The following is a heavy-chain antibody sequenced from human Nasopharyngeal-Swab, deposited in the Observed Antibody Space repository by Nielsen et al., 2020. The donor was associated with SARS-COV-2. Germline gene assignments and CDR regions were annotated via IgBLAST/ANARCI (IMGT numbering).Heavy chain of an antibody. V-gene: IGHV4-39*01. D-gene: IGHD3-3*01. CDR3: ASSFGVVIMDV. Sequence: SETLSLTCTVSGASISSNFYFWGWIRQPPGKGLEWIGSIFYSGSTYYNPSLKSRVTISLDTSKNQFSLNLNSVTAADTAVYYCASSFGVVIMDVWGKGTTVTVSS. CDR2: IFYSGST. J-gene: IGHJ6*03. CDR1: GASISSNFYF.